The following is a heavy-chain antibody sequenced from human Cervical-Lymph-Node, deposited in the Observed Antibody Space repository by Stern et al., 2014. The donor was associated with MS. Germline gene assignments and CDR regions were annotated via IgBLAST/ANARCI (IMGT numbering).Heavy chain of an antibody. D-gene: IGHD6-13*01. V-gene: IGHV3-9*01. Sequence: EVQLVESGGGLVQPGRSLRLSCAASGFTFDEHAMHWVRQIPGKGLEWVSGIDWNSGRQVYADSVKGRFTISRDNAKNSLYLQMNNLKTEDTALYYCTKDLTEGLAASGTMNDALDIWGQGTMVTVSS. CDR3: TKDLTEGLAASGTMNDALDI. CDR1: GFTFDEHA. J-gene: IGHJ3*02. CDR2: IDWNSGRQ.